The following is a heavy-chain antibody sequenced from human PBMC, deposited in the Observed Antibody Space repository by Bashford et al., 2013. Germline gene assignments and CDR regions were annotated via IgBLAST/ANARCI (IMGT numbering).Heavy chain of an antibody. CDR3: VRYGGKVFDI. CDR2: VSTDGRST. D-gene: IGHD3-16*01. CDR1: GFTLSSYW. Sequence: GGSLRLSCAASGFTLSSYWMHWVRQAPGKGLVWVSQVSTDGRSTTYADSVKGRFTISRDNAKNTLYLQMNSLRDEDTAVYYCVRYGGKVFDIWGQGTMVTVSS. V-gene: IGHV3-74*03. J-gene: IGHJ3*02.